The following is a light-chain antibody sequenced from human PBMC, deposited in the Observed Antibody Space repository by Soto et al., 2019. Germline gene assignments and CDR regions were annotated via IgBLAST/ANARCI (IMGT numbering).Light chain of an antibody. J-gene: IGKJ4*01. CDR1: EGVSRY. Sequence: EVVLTQSPATLSLSPGESATLSCRASEGVSRYLAWYQQRPGQAPRLLMYDVSNRATGIPARFSGSGSGTDFTLTISRLEPEDFAVYYCQQYGTWTFGGGTKVDIK. CDR3: QQYGTWT. CDR2: DVS. V-gene: IGKV3-11*01.